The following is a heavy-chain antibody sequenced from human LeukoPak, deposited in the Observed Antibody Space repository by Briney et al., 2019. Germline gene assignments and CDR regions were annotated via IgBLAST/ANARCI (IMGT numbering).Heavy chain of an antibody. D-gene: IGHD3-22*01. J-gene: IGHJ4*02. CDR2: IIPILGTA. CDR3: ASNTKYYEGSGHYVFDF. V-gene: IGHV1-69*13. CDR1: GGTSSTYA. Sequence: SVKVSCKASGGTSSTYAISWVRQAPGQGLEWMGGIIPILGTAKYPQRFQGRVTITADEITSTAYMELSSLTSEDTAVYYCASNTKYYEGSGHYVFDFWGQGTLVSVSS.